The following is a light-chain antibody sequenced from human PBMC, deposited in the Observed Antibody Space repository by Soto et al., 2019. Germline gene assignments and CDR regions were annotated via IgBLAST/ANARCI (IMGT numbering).Light chain of an antibody. CDR2: DDS. V-gene: IGLV3-21*02. Sequence: VLTQPPSVSAAPGQKVTISCSGSSSNIGGKSVHWYQQKPGQAPVLVVYDDSDRPSGIPDRFSGSNSGDTATLTIRRVEAGDEADYYCHVWDSSSDHYVFGTGTKVTVL. CDR3: HVWDSSSDHYV. J-gene: IGLJ1*01. CDR1: SSNIGGKS.